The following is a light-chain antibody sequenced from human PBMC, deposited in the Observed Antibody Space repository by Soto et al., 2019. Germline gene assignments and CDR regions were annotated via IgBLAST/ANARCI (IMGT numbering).Light chain of an antibody. CDR3: QSYDYSLSGSV. Sequence: SVLTQPPSVSGAPGQRVTISCTGSSSNIGAGYDVHWYQQLPGTAPKLLIYGNSNRPSGVPDRFSGSKSGTSASLAITGLQAEDEADYYCQSYDYSLSGSVFGTGTKLTVL. CDR2: GNS. CDR1: SSNIGAGYD. V-gene: IGLV1-40*01. J-gene: IGLJ1*01.